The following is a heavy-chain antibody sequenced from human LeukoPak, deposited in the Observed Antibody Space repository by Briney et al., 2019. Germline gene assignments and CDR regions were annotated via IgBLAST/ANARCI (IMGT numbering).Heavy chain of an antibody. Sequence: GGSLRLSCAASGFTFSSYSMNWIRQAPGKGLEWVSSLDSRGSHIYYADSVKGRFTISRDNSKNTLYLQMNSLRAEDTAVYYCAKDLALLLWFGETDYWGQGTLVTVSS. D-gene: IGHD3-10*01. CDR2: LDSRGSHI. J-gene: IGHJ4*02. V-gene: IGHV3-21*04. CDR1: GFTFSSYS. CDR3: AKDLALLLWFGETDY.